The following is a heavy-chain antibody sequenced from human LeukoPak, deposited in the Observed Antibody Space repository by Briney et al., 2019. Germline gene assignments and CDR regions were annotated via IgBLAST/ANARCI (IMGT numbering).Heavy chain of an antibody. CDR2: ISDGGST. CDR3: ARHFKGPLDS. CDR1: GGAFRDSKY. J-gene: IGHJ4*02. V-gene: IGHV4-59*08. Sequence: SETLSLTCSVSGGAFRDSKYCTWIRKSPERRLKLFRFISDGGSTEYKHSLRSRVTISLDTSKNQFSLKLISMTTADRAVYYCARHFKGPLDSWGQGTLVTVSS.